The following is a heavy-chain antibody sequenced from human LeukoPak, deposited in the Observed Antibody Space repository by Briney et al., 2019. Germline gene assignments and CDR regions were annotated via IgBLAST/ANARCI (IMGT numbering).Heavy chain of an antibody. J-gene: IGHJ4*01. Sequence: GKSLRLSCEASGFTFSDYGMHWVRQAPGKGLEWVAVIWYDGSNEYYAESVRGRFTISRDNSKSTLYLQTNSLRVEDTALYHCARGLPSSLYYFGSGSPLDYWGHGTLVTVSS. V-gene: IGHV3-33*01. CDR1: GFTFSDYG. D-gene: IGHD3-10*01. CDR3: ARGLPSSLYYFGSGSPLDY. CDR2: IWYDGSNE.